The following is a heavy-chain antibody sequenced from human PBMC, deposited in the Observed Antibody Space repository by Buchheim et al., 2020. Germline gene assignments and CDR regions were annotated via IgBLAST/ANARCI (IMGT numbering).Heavy chain of an antibody. CDR3: ARGNSGNYVDY. J-gene: IGHJ4*02. V-gene: IGHV3-48*04. D-gene: IGHD1-26*01. CDR1: GFTFTTYS. Sequence: EVQLVESGGGLVQPGGSLRLSCAASGFTFTTYSMNWVRQAPGKGLEWVSYISSGSSIIYYADSVKGRFTISRDNAKNALYLQMNSLRAEDTAVYYCARGNSGNYVDYWGQGTL. CDR2: ISSGSSII.